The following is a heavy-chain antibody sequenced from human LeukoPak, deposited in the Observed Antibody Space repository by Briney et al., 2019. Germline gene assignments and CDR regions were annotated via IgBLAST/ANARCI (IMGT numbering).Heavy chain of an antibody. J-gene: IGHJ6*02. CDR2: TIPIFGTA. CDR1: GYTFTSYG. CDR3: ASPQQWLGLYYYYGMDV. V-gene: IGHV1-69*13. D-gene: IGHD6-19*01. Sequence: ASVKVSCKASGYTFTSYGISWVRQAPGQGLEWMGGTIPIFGTANYAQKFQGRVTITADESTSTAYMELSSLRSEDTAVYYCASPQQWLGLYYYYGMDVWGQGTTVTVSS.